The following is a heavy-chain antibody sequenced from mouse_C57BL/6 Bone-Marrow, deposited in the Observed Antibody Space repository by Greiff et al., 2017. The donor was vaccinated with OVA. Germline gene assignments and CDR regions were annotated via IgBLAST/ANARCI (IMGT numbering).Heavy chain of an antibody. CDR1: GFTFSSYG. V-gene: IGHV5-6*01. CDR3: ARHEESWFAY. J-gene: IGHJ3*01. CDR2: ISSGGSYT. Sequence: EVKVVESGGDLVKPGGSLKLSCAASGFTFSSYGMSWVRQTPDKRLEWVATISSGGSYTYYPDSVKGRFTISRDNAKNTLYLQMSSLKSEDTAMYYCARHEESWFAYWGQGTLGTVSA.